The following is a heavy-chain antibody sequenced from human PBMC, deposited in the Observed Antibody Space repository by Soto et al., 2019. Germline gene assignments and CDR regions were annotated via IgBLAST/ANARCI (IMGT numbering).Heavy chain of an antibody. Sequence: ASVKVSCKASGYTFTSYDINWVRQATGQGLEWMGWMNPNSGNTGFAQKFQGRVTMTTDTSISTAYMELSSLTSEDTAVYYCARGPAVNTSGGVIVRTYYFDYWGQGTLVTVSS. V-gene: IGHV1-8*01. CDR1: GYTFTSYD. J-gene: IGHJ4*02. CDR3: ARGPAVNTSGGVIVRTYYFDY. D-gene: IGHD3-16*02. CDR2: MNPNSGNT.